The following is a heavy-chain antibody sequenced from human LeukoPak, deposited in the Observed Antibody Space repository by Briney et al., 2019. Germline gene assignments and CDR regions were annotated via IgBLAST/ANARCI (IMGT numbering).Heavy chain of an antibody. CDR1: GFTFSSYA. D-gene: IGHD3-10*01. CDR2: ISGSGGST. CDR3: AKEDYAITMVRGVIITPPNI. Sequence: PGGSLRLSCAASGFTFSSYAMSWVRQAPGKGLEWVSAISGSGGSTYYADSVKGRFTISRDNSKNTLYLQMNSLRAEDTAVYYCAKEDYAITMVRGVIITPPNIWGQATMVTVSS. J-gene: IGHJ3*02. V-gene: IGHV3-23*01.